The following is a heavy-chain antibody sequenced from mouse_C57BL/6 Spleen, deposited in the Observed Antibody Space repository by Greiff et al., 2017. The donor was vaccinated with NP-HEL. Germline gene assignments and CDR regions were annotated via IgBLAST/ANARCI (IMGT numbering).Heavy chain of an antibody. CDR2: IDPSDSET. J-gene: IGHJ1*03. CDR1: GYTFTSYW. CDR3: ARSSSYGYFDV. V-gene: IGHV1-52*01. D-gene: IGHD1-1*01. Sequence: QVQLQQPGAELVRPGSSVKLSCKASGYTFTSYWMHWVKQRPIQGLEWIGNIDPSDSETHYNQKFKDKATLTVDKSSSTAYMQLSSLTSEDSAVYYWARSSSYGYFDVWGTGTTVTVSS.